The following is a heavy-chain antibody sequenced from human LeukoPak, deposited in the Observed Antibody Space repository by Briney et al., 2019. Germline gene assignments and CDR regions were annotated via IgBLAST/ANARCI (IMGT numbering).Heavy chain of an antibody. CDR3: ATPRGDYYYYGMDV. CDR2: INPNSGGT. Sequence: ASVKVSCKASGYTFTGYYMHWVRQPPGQGLEWMGWINPNSGGTNYAQKFQGRVTMTRDTSISTAYMELSRLRSDDTAVYYCATPRGDYYYYGMDVWGQGTTVTVSS. V-gene: IGHV1-2*02. J-gene: IGHJ6*02. CDR1: GYTFTGYY.